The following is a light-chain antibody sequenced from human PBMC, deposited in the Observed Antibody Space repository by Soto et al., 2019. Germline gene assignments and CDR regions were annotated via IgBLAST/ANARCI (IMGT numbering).Light chain of an antibody. V-gene: IGKV1-6*01. J-gene: IGKJ1*01. CDR3: LQDYNYPWT. CDR2: SAS. Sequence: AIQMTQSPSSLSASVGDRVTITCRASQGIRDDLGWYQHKPGKAPKLLIYSASSLQSGVPSRFSGSGSGTDFTLTISSLQPEDFATYYCLQDYNYPWTFGQGTKVDIK. CDR1: QGIRDD.